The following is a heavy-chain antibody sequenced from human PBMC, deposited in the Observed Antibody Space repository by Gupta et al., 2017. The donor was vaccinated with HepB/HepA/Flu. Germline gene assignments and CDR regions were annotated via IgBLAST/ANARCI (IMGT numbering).Heavy chain of an antibody. CDR2: IYYTGSI. J-gene: IGHJ3*02. CDR1: GGSIGSSNSY. Sequence: QLQLQESGPGLGKPSETLSLTCTVSGGSIGSSNSYWGWIRRPPGKGLEWIGTIYYTGSIYYNPSLKSRSTISVDTSKNQFSLKLSSVTATDTAVYYCARQDSYVYRRPFDIWGQGTMVTVSS. CDR3: ARQDSYVYRRPFDI. V-gene: IGHV4-39*01. D-gene: IGHD5-18*01.